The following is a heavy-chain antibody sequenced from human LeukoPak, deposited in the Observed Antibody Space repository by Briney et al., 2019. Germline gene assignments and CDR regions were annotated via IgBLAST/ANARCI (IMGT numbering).Heavy chain of an antibody. CDR3: ARARVEWELLLDY. D-gene: IGHD1-26*01. CDR2: INPNSGGT. Sequence: ASVKVSCKASGYTFTGYYMHWVRQAPGQGLEGMGWINPNSGGTNYAQKFQGRVTMTRDTSISTAYMELSRLRSDDTAVYYCARARVEWELLLDYWGQGTLVTVSS. V-gene: IGHV1-2*02. J-gene: IGHJ4*02. CDR1: GYTFTGYY.